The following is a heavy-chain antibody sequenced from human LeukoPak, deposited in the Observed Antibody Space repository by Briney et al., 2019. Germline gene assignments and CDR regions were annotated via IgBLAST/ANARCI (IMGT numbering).Heavy chain of an antibody. J-gene: IGHJ4*02. CDR1: GGSISSYY. CDR2: IYTSGST. CDR3: ARDTYYYDSSGPTQYYFDY. D-gene: IGHD3-22*01. Sequence: SETLSLTCTVSGGSISSYYWSWIRQPAGKGLEWIGRIYTSGSTNYNPSLKSRVTMSVDTSKNQFSLKLSSVTAADTAVYYCARDTYYYDSSGPTQYYFDYWGQGTLVTVSS. V-gene: IGHV4-4*07.